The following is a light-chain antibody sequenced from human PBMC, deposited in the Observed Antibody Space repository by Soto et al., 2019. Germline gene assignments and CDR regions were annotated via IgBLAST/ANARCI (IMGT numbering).Light chain of an antibody. J-gene: IGKJ1*01. CDR3: PLYNSYPWT. V-gene: IGKV1-5*01. CDR1: QSISSW. CDR2: DAS. Sequence: DIQMTQSPSTLSASVGDRITITCRASQSISSWLAWYQQKPGKAPKLLIYDASSLESGVPSRFSGSESGTEITRTISSLQPDDFATYYCPLYNSYPWTLGQGSKVEIK.